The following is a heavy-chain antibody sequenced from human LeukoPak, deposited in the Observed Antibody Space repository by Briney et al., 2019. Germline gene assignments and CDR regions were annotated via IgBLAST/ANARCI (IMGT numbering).Heavy chain of an antibody. D-gene: IGHD3-22*01. CDR2: ISYDVGKK. CDR3: AKDDYYDTSGYRD. V-gene: IGHV3-30*18. CDR1: GFTFSSYG. Sequence: GGSLRLSCAASGFTFSSYGMHWVRQAPGKGLEWVAVISYDVGKKYYADSVKGRFTISRDNCKNTLYLQINSLRAEDTAVYYCAKDDYYDTSGYRDWGQGTLVTVSS. J-gene: IGHJ4*02.